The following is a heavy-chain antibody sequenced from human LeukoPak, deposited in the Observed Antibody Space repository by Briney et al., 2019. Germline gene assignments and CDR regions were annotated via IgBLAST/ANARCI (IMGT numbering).Heavy chain of an antibody. CDR3: ARGRAWNYFDY. D-gene: IGHD3-3*01. J-gene: IGHJ4*02. V-gene: IGHV3-30*03. Sequence: SGGSLRLSCAASGFTFSSYSMNWVRQAPGKGLEWVAIISNDGSRKYYAHSVEGRFTISRDNSKNTLYLQMDSLRAEDTAVYYCARGRAWNYFDYWGQGTLVTVSS. CDR1: GFTFSSYS. CDR2: ISNDGSRK.